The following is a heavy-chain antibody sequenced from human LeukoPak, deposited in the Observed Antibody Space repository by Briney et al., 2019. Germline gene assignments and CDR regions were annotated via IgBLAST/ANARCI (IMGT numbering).Heavy chain of an antibody. CDR1: GLTFSSYA. V-gene: IGHV3-23*01. D-gene: IGHD2-15*01. Sequence: GGSLRLSCAASGLTFSSYAMSWVRQAPGKGLEWVSSISGSGGSTYYADSVKGRFTISRDNSKNTLYLQMNSLRAEDTAVYYCAKEYCSGASCYLDYWGQGTLVTVSS. CDR3: AKEYCSGASCYLDY. CDR2: ISGSGGST. J-gene: IGHJ4*02.